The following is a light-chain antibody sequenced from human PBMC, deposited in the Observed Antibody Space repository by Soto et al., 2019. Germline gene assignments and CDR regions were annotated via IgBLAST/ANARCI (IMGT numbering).Light chain of an antibody. J-gene: IGLJ3*02. CDR1: SSDVGAYNY. CDR3: SSYTSNSTLV. V-gene: IGLV2-14*01. Sequence: QSALTQPASVSGSPGQSITISCTGTSSDVGAYNYVSWYQQHPDKAPKLMIFGVSDRPSGVSNRFSGSNSGNTASLTISGLQAEDEADYFCSSYTSNSTLVFGGGTKLTVL. CDR2: GVS.